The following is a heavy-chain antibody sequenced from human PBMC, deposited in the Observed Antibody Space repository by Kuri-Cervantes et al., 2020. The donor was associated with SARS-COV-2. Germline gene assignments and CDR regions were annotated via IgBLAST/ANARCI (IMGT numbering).Heavy chain of an antibody. CDR3: ARGAIAAAAFDY. D-gene: IGHD6-13*01. V-gene: IGHV4-4*07. J-gene: IGHJ4*02. CDR1: GGSISSYY. Sequence: SETLSLTCTVSGGSISSYYWSWIRQPAGKGLEWIGRIYSSGSANYNPSLKSRVTISVDTSKNQFSLKLSSVTAADTAVYYCARGAIAAAAFDYWGQGTLVTVSS. CDR2: IYSSGSA.